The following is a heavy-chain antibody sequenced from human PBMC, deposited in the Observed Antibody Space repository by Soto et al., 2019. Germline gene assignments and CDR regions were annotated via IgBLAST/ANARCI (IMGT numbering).Heavy chain of an antibody. Sequence: QVQLQESGPGLVKPSQTLSLTCTVSGGSISSGGYYWSWIRQHPGKGLEWIGYIYYSGSTYYNPSLTSRVTISVDTSKNQFSLKLSSVTAADTAVYYCARAVEMATITHYFDYCGQGTLVTVSS. CDR3: ARAVEMATITHYFDY. V-gene: IGHV4-31*03. CDR1: GGSISSGGYY. CDR2: IYYSGST. D-gene: IGHD5-12*01. J-gene: IGHJ4*02.